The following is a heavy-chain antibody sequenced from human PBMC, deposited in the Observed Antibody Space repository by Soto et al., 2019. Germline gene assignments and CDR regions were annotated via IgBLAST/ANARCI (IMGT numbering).Heavy chain of an antibody. CDR3: ARSRYCDWTPNWYFAL. Sequence: QVQLQESGPGLVKPSQTLSLTCTVSGGSISSGGYYWSWLRQHPGKGLEWIGYIYYSGSTYYNPSLKSRVTISVDTAKNQFSLKLSSVTAADTAVYYCARSRYCDWTPNWYFALWGRGTLVTVSS. CDR1: GGSISSGGYY. D-gene: IGHD3-9*01. J-gene: IGHJ2*01. V-gene: IGHV4-31*03. CDR2: IYYSGST.